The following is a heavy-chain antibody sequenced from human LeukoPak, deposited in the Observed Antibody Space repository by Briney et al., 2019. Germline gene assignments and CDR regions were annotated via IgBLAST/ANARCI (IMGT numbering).Heavy chain of an antibody. CDR1: GYTFTSYD. CDR2: MNPNSGNT. CDR3: ARVWAVAEPSDV. V-gene: IGHV1-8*03. Sequence: ASVKVSCKASGYTFTSYDINWVRQATGQGLEWMGWMNPNSGNTGYAQKFQGRVTITRNTSISTAYMELSSLRSEDTAVYYCARVWAVAEPSDVWGQGTTVTVSS. J-gene: IGHJ6*02. D-gene: IGHD6-19*01.